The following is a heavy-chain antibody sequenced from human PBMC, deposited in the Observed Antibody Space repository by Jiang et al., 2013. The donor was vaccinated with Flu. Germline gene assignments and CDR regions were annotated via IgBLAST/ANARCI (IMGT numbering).Heavy chain of an antibody. Sequence: SGAEVKKPGASVKVSCKASGYTFTSYGISWVRQAPGQGLEWMGWISAYNGNTNYAQKLQGRVTMTTDTSTSTAYMELRSLRSDDTAVYYCARDLTYCSSTSCYSAHDEYYYYYYGMDVVGPRDHGHRLL. D-gene: IGHD2-2*02. CDR1: GYTFTSYG. CDR3: ARDLTYCSSTSCYSAHDEYYYYYYGMDV. J-gene: IGHJ6*02. V-gene: IGHV1-18*01. CDR2: ISAYNGNT.